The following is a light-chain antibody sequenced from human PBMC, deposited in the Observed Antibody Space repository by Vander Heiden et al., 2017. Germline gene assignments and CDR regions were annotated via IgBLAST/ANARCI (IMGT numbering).Light chain of an antibody. CDR3: QQCSNWPLT. V-gene: IGKV3-11*01. J-gene: IGKJ3*01. CDR2: DAS. Sequence: IVLTPSPATLSLSPGERATLSCRASQSVNNYLAWFQHKPGQTPRLLIYDASNRATGVPARFSGSGSGTDFTLTISSLEPEDFAVYYCQQCSNWPLTFGPGTKVDIK. CDR1: QSVNNY.